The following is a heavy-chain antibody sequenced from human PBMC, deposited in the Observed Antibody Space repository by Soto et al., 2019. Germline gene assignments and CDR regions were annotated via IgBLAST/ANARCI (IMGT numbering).Heavy chain of an antibody. Sequence: QVQLQQWGAGLLKPSETLSLTCAVYGGSFSGYYWSWIRQPPGKGLEWIGEINHSGSTNYNPSLKSRVTISVDTSKNQFSLKLSSVTAADTAVSYCARYQVADAFDIWGQGTMVTVSS. J-gene: IGHJ3*02. CDR3: ARYQVADAFDI. CDR1: GGSFSGYY. D-gene: IGHD2-15*01. CDR2: INHSGST. V-gene: IGHV4-34*01.